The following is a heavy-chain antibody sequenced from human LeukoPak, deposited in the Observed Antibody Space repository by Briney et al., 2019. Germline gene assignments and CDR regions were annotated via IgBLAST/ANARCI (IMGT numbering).Heavy chain of an antibody. D-gene: IGHD3-22*01. CDR3: ARGRITMT. Sequence: GGSLRLSCATSGFTFSSSWMTWVRQAPGKGLEWVDNIKEDGSEKYYVDSVKGRFTISRDNAKNSLYLQMNSLRAEDTAVYYCARGRITMTWGQGTVVTVSS. V-gene: IGHV3-7*01. J-gene: IGHJ4*02. CDR1: GFTFSSSW. CDR2: IKEDGSEK.